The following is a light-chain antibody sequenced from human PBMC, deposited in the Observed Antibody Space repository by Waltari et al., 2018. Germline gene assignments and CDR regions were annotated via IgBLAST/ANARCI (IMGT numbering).Light chain of an antibody. V-gene: IGLV2-23*02. CDR2: EVN. Sequence: QSALTQPASVSGSPGQSITISCTGTSSDVGTYNLVSWYQQHPGKAPKLMIYEVNKRPSGVSIRFSASSSCNTASLTISGLQAEDEADYYCCSYNDGPYVFGTGTKVTVL. CDR1: SSDVGTYNL. J-gene: IGLJ1*01. CDR3: CSYNDGPYV.